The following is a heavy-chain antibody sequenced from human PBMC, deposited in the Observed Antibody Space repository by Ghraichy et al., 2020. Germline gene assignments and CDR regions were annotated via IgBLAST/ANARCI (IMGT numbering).Heavy chain of an antibody. Sequence: SETLSLTCAVYGGSFSGYYWSWIRKPPGKGMEWIGEINHSGSTNYNPSLKSRVTISVDTSKNQFSLKLSSVTAADTAVYYCARVNSSSWQGGGWFDPWGQVTLVTVSS. CDR2: INHSGST. D-gene: IGHD6-13*01. J-gene: IGHJ5*02. CDR1: GGSFSGYY. CDR3: ARVNSSSWQGGGWFDP. V-gene: IGHV4-34*01.